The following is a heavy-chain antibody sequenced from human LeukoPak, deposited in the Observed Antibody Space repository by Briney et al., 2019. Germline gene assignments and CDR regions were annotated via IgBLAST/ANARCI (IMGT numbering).Heavy chain of an antibody. CDR1: GGSISSGGYY. V-gene: IGHV4-31*03. D-gene: IGHD6-13*01. CDR2: IYYSGST. CDR3: ARDVGVDSSSWYWFDP. Sequence: SETLSLTCTVSGGSISSGGYYWSWIRQHPGKGLEWIGYIYYSGSTYYNPSLKSRVTISVDTSKNQFSLKLNSVTAADTAVYYCARDVGVDSSSWYWFDPWGQGTLVTVSS. J-gene: IGHJ5*02.